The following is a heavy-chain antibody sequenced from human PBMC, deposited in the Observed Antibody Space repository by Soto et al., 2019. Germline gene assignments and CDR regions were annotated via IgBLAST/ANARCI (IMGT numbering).Heavy chain of an antibody. CDR2: ISYDGSNK. V-gene: IGHV3-30-3*01. J-gene: IGHJ4*02. CDR3: ARARWLRLMGDY. Sequence: QVQLVESGGGVVQPGRSLRLSCAASGFTFSSYAIHWVRQAPGKGLEWVAVISYDGSNKYYADSVKGRFTISRDNSKNTVFLQMNSLRAEDTAVYYCARARWLRLMGDYWGQGTLVTVSS. D-gene: IGHD5-12*01. CDR1: GFTFSSYA.